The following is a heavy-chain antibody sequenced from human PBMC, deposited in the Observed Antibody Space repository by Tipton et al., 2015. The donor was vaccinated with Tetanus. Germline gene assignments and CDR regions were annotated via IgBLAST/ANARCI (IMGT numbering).Heavy chain of an antibody. J-gene: IGHJ3*02. V-gene: IGHV4-39*07. CDR2: IYYSGST. D-gene: IGHD3-22*01. CDR1: GSSITSTTHY. Sequence: TLSLTCTVSGSSITSTTHYWGWIRQPPGKGLEWIGIIYYSGSTYYNASLRSRVTISVDTSKNQFSLTLTSVNAADTAVYYCARVDPFDGRGSGGAFDIWGHGAMVTVSS. CDR3: ARVDPFDGRGSGGAFDI.